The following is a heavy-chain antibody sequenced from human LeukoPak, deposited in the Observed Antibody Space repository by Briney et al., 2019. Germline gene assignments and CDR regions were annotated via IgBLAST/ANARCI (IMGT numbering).Heavy chain of an antibody. CDR3: ARGWSSGYYCWFDP. CDR2: IYHSGST. V-gene: IGHV4-38-2*02. D-gene: IGHD3-22*01. CDR1: GYSISSGYY. J-gene: IGHJ5*02. Sequence: SSETLSLTCTVSGYSISSGYYWGWIRQPPGKGLEWIGSIYHSGSTYYNPSLKSRVTISVDTSKNQFSLKLSSVTAADTAVYYCARGWSSGYYCWFDPWGQGTLVTVSS.